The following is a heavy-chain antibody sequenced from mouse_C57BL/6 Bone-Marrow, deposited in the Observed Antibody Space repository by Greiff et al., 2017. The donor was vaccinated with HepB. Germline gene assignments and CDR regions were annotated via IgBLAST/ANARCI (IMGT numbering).Heavy chain of an antibody. Sequence: EVQLQQSGPELVKPGDSVKISCKASGYSFTGYFMNWVMQSHGKSLEWIGRINPYNGDTFYNQKFKGKATLTVDKSSSTAHMELRSRTSEDTAVYYCARWKDPTGLDYWGQGTTLTVSS. CDR1: GYSFTGYF. CDR2: INPYNGDT. J-gene: IGHJ2*01. CDR3: ARWKDPTGLDY. D-gene: IGHD4-1*02. V-gene: IGHV1-20*01.